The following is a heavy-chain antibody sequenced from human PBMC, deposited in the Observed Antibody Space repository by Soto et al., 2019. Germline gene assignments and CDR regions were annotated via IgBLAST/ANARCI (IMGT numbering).Heavy chain of an antibody. J-gene: IGHJ3*02. V-gene: IGHV4-30-2*01. CDR2: IYQSGST. CDR3: ARELLFYDSDGFSWDDAFDI. CDR1: GGSLSSSAYS. D-gene: IGHD3-22*01. Sequence: SETLSLTCAVSGGSLSSSAYSWSWIRQPPGKGMEWIGFIYQSGSTYYNPSLKSRVTMSLDRPKNQLSLKLRSVTAADTAVYYCARELLFYDSDGFSWDDAFDIWGQGTMVT.